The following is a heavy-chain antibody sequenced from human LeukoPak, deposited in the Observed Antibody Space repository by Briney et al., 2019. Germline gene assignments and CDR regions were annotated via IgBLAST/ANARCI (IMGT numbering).Heavy chain of an antibody. V-gene: IGHV3-23*01. Sequence: GGSLRLSCAASGFTFSSYAMSWVRQAPGKGLEWVSAISGSGGSTYYADSVKGRFTISRDNPKNTLYLQMNSLRAEDTAVYYCAKDRYCSGGSCYEGYFDYWGQGTLVTVSS. J-gene: IGHJ4*02. CDR3: AKDRYCSGGSCYEGYFDY. CDR1: GFTFSSYA. D-gene: IGHD2-15*01. CDR2: ISGSGGST.